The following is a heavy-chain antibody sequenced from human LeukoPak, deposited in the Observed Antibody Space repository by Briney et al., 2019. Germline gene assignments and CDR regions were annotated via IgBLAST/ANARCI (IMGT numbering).Heavy chain of an antibody. CDR3: ARDSRSLGVTTVTRGFDY. Sequence: SETLSLTCTVSGGSISSYYWSWIRQPPGKGLEWIGYIYYSGSTDYNPSLKSRVTISIDTSKNQFSLKLSSVTAADTAIYYCARDSRSLGVTTVTRGFDYWGQGTLVTVSS. CDR1: GGSISSYY. D-gene: IGHD4-17*01. V-gene: IGHV4-59*01. CDR2: IYYSGST. J-gene: IGHJ4*02.